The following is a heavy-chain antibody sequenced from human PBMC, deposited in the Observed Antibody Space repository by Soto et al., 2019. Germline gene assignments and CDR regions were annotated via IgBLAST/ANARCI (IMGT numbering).Heavy chain of an antibody. Sequence: GVSLRLPCAAAGLTGISNYMSWVLQAPGKGLEWVSVIYSGGSTYYADSEKGRFTISRDNSKNTLYLQMNSLRAGDTAVYYCARAVPTVTAAHYYYYYGMDFWRQGTTVTVSS. V-gene: IGHV3-53*01. CDR3: ARAVPTVTAAHYYYYYGMDF. D-gene: IGHD4-17*01. CDR1: GLTGISNY. J-gene: IGHJ6*02. CDR2: IYSGGST.